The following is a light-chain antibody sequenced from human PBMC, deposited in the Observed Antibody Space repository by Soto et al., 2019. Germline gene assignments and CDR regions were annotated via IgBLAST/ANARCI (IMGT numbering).Light chain of an antibody. CDR1: SSNIGSSN. CDR2: TNN. Sequence: QSVLTQPPSASGTPGQRVTISCSGSSSNIGSSNVNWYQQLPGTAPKLLIYTNNQRPSGVPDRFSGSKSGTSASLAINGLQAEDEADYYCQSYDTSPSGYVFGGGTKVTVL. V-gene: IGLV1-44*01. CDR3: QSYDTSPSGYV. J-gene: IGLJ1*01.